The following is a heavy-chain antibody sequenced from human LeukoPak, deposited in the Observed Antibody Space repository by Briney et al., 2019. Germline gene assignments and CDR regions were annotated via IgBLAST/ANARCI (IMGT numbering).Heavy chain of an antibody. V-gene: IGHV1-2*06. CDR2: INPNSGDT. D-gene: IGHD3-10*02. CDR3: AREEDYVADY. J-gene: IGHJ4*02. CDR1: GYTFTAHY. Sequence: GASVKVSCKASGYTFTAHYLHWVRQAPGQGLEWMGRINPNSGDTVYAQKFQGRVTMTGDTSISTTYMELSRLRSDATAVYYCAREEDYVADYWGQGTLVTVSS.